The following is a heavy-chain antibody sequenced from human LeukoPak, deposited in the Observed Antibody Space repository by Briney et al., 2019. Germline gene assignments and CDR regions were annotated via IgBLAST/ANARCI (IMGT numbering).Heavy chain of an antibody. V-gene: IGHV3-30*02. CDR3: AKDLGVARIAAAGLTYFDY. D-gene: IGHD6-13*01. J-gene: IGHJ4*02. CDR2: IRYDGSNK. Sequence: GGSLRLSCAASGFTFSSYGMHWVRQAPGKGLEWVAFIRYDGSNKYYADSVKGRFTISRDNSKNTLYLQMNSLRAEDTAVYYCAKDLGVARIAAAGLTYFDYWGQGTLVTVSS. CDR1: GFTFSSYG.